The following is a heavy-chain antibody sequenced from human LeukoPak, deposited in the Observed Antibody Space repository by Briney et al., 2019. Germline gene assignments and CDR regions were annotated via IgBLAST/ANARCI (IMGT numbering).Heavy chain of an antibody. CDR1: GFTFSRSW. CDR2: KKQDGSEK. V-gene: IGHV3-7*01. Sequence: GGSLRLSCAASGFTFSRSWMNWVRQAPGKGLEWVANKKQDGSEKYYVDSVKGRFTISRDNAKNSLYLQMNSLRAEDTAVYYCARESYFYDSSGNYPRLDYWGQGTLVTVSS. D-gene: IGHD3-22*01. J-gene: IGHJ4*02. CDR3: ARESYFYDSSGNYPRLDY.